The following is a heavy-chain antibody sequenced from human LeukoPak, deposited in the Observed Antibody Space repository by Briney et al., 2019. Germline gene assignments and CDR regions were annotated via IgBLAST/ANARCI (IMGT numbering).Heavy chain of an antibody. CDR1: GGSICSGGYS. Sequence: SETLSLTCAVSGGSICSGGYSWSWIRQPPGKGLEWIGYIYHSGSTYYNPSLKSRVTISVDRSKNQFSLKLSSVTAADTAVYYCARGGASCSSTSCRGSWFDPWGQGTLVTVSS. CDR2: IYHSGST. V-gene: IGHV4-30-2*01. D-gene: IGHD2-2*01. CDR3: ARGGASCSSTSCRGSWFDP. J-gene: IGHJ5*02.